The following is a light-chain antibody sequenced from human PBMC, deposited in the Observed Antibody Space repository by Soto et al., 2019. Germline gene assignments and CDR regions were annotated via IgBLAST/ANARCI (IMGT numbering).Light chain of an antibody. CDR3: SSYAGSNTDVV. Sequence: QSVLTQPPSASGSPGQSVTISCTGTSSDVGGYNYVSWYQQHPGKVPKLMIYEVNKRPSGVPDRFSGSNSGNTASLTVSGLQAEDEADYYCSSYAGSNTDVVFGGGTKLTVL. CDR2: EVN. J-gene: IGLJ2*01. V-gene: IGLV2-8*01. CDR1: SSDVGGYNY.